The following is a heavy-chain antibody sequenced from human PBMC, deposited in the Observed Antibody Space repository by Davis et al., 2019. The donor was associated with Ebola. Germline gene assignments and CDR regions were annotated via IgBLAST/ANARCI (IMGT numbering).Heavy chain of an antibody. CDR3: ATTQWLREFDN. CDR1: GFTVSSNH. Sequence: GESLKISCTASGFTVSSNHMSWVRQAPGKGLEWVSVIYGQSTAYADVVRGRFIISRDKSNNTLNLEMSSLRVDDTAVYYCATTQWLREFDNWGQGTLVTVSS. CDR2: IYGQST. V-gene: IGHV3-53*05. J-gene: IGHJ4*02. D-gene: IGHD6-19*01.